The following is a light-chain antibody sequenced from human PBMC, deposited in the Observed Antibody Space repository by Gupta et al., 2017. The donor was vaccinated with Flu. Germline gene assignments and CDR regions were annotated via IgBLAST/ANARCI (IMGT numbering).Light chain of an antibody. J-gene: IGKJ2*03. V-gene: IGKV1-33*01. CDR2: DAS. CDR3: QQYDNLPPYS. CDR1: QDISKY. Sequence: DIQMTQSPSSLSASVGDRVTITCQASQDISKYLNWYQQKPGKAPELLIFDASNLEIGVPSRFSGSGSGTDFTFTISSLQPEDIATYYCQQYDNLPPYSFGQGTKLEIK.